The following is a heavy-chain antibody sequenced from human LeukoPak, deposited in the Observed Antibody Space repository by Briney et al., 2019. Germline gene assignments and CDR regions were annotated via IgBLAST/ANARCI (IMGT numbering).Heavy chain of an antibody. V-gene: IGHV5-51*01. CDR3: ARVSGSGSYYDASYYYFDY. Sequence: GESLKISCRGSGHSFVRYWLAWVRQMPGQGLEWMGIIYPGDSDTRYSPSFEGQVTISADKFITTAYLQWSSLKASDTAMYYCARVSGSGSYYDASYYYFDYWGQGTLVTVSS. J-gene: IGHJ4*02. D-gene: IGHD3-10*01. CDR1: GHSFVRYW. CDR2: IYPGDSDT.